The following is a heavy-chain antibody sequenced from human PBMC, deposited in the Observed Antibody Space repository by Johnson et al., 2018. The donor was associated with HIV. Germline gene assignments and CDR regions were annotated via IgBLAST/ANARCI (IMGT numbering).Heavy chain of an antibody. CDR1: DLTFTNNA. V-gene: IGHV3-30*04. J-gene: IGHJ3*02. Sequence: QVQLVEYGGGVVQPGRSLRLSCAASDLTFTNNAIHWVRQAPGKGLEWVAVISYDGTHTYYADSVKGRFTISRDNSRNTVFLQMIILRPKDTAMYYCASGVTARAPLLIWGQGTMVAVSS. D-gene: IGHD6-6*01. CDR3: ASGVTARAPLLI. CDR2: ISYDGTHT.